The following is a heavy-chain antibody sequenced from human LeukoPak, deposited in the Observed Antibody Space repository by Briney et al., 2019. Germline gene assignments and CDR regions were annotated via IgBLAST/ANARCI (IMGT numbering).Heavy chain of an antibody. D-gene: IGHD6-19*01. CDR3: ARDSPRYSSGWYDY. V-gene: IGHV3-53*01. J-gene: IGHJ4*02. CDR2: IYSGGST. CDR1: GFAFSYYG. Sequence: PGGSLILSCAASGFAFSYYGMHWVRHAPGKGLEWVAVIYSGGSTYYADSVKGRFTISRDNSKNTLYLQMNSLRAEDTAVYYCARDSPRYSSGWYDYWGQGTLVTVSS.